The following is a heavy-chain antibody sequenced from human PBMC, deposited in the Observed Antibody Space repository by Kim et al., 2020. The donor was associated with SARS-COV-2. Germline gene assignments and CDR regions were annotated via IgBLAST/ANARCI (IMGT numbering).Heavy chain of an antibody. V-gene: IGHV4-38-2*02. CDR3: ARVLLWFGELLGNNWFDP. J-gene: IGHJ5*02. D-gene: IGHD3-10*01. Sequence: SETLSLTCTVSGYSISSGYYWGWIRQPPGKGLEWIGSIYHSGSTYYNPSLKSRVTISVDTSKNQFSLKLSSVTAADTAVYYCARVLLWFGELLGNNWFDP. CDR1: GYSISSGYY. CDR2: IYHSGST.